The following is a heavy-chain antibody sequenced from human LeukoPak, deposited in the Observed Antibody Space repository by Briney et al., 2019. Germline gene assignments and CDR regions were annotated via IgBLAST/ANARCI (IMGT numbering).Heavy chain of an antibody. CDR2: IYSNGST. V-gene: IGHV4-59*02. CDR1: DGPVRGYY. CDR3: ARLFPLELFFGY. Sequence: SETLSLTCTVSDGPVRGYYWAWIRQPPGKALEWVASIYSNGSTYYNPSLKSRVTISIDGSKNQFSLKVKSLTAADTAVYRCARLFPLELFFGYWGQGALVTVSS. D-gene: IGHD1-7*01. J-gene: IGHJ4*02.